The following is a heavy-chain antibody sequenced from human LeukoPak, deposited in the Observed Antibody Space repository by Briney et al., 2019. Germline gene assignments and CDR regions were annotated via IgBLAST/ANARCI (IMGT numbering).Heavy chain of an antibody. CDR3: ARDVRGFGSGSYLDY. D-gene: IGHD3-10*01. CDR2: IYHSGST. J-gene: IGHJ4*02. V-gene: IGHV4-30-2*01. Sequence: ASETLSLTCAVSGGSISSGGYSWSWIRQPPGKGLEWIGYIYHSGSTYYNPSLKSRVTISVDRSKNQFSLKLSSVTAADTAVYYCARDVRGFGSGSYLDYWGQGTLVTVSS. CDR1: GGSISSGGYS.